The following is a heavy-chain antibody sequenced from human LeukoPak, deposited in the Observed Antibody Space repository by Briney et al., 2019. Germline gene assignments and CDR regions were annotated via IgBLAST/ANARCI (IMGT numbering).Heavy chain of an antibody. J-gene: IGHJ4*02. V-gene: IGHV3-30*18. CDR2: VSDDGSKK. CDR1: GFTFSSYG. D-gene: IGHD4-23*01. CDR3: AKASTVVTPTFDY. Sequence: PGGSLRLSCAASGFTFSSYGMHWVRQAPGNGLEWVAAVSDDGSKKYYPDSVKGRFTISRDNSKNTLYLQMNSLTAEDTAVYYCAKASTVVTPTFDYWGQGTLVTVSS.